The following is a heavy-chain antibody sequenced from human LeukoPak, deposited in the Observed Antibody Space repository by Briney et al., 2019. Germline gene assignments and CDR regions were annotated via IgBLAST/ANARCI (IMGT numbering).Heavy chain of an antibody. D-gene: IGHD1-7*01. J-gene: IGHJ5*02. CDR2: ISSSSSYI. Sequence: GGSLRLSCAASGFTFSSYSMNWVRQAPGKGLELVSSISSSSSYIYYADSVKGRFTISRDNAKNSLYLQMNSLRAEDTAVYYCARGKTGTTDWFAPWGQGTLVTVSS. CDR1: GFTFSSYS. V-gene: IGHV3-21*01. CDR3: ARGKTGTTDWFAP.